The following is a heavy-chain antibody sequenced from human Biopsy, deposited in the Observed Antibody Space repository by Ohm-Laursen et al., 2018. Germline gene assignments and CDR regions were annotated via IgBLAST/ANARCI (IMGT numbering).Heavy chain of an antibody. CDR3: ATKLTGYFHH. D-gene: IGHD3-9*01. V-gene: IGHV1-46*01. CDR2: INPRSGNT. J-gene: IGHJ1*01. Sequence: GASVKVSCKASGYTFTEYYINWVRQAPGQGLEWMGIINPRSGNTGYSQKFQVRVTVAADTSTSTATMELRSLRSDDTAVYYCATKLTGYFHHWGQGTLVIVSS. CDR1: GYTFTEYY.